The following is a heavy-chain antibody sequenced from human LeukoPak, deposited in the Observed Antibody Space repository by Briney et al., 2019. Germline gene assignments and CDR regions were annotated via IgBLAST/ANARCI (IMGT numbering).Heavy chain of an antibody. J-gene: IGHJ6*02. CDR1: GVSIRSNY. V-gene: IGHV4-59*01. Sequence: SETLSLTCTVSGVSIRSNYWSWIRQPPGKGLEWIGYIYYSGSTNYNPSLKSRVTISVDTSKNQFSLKLSSVTAADTAVYYCARDSLNSDGMDVWAKGPRSPSP. D-gene: IGHD2-21*01. CDR3: ARDSLNSDGMDV. CDR2: IYYSGST.